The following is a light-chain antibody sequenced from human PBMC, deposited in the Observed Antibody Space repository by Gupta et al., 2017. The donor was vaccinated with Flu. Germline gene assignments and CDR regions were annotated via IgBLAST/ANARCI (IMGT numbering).Light chain of an antibody. J-gene: IGKJ1*01. Sequence: DIQMTQSPSSLSASVGDRVTITCRASQSISSYLNWYQQKPGKAPKLLIYAASSLQSGVPSRFSGSGSGTDFTLTISSLQPEDFATYYWQQEGTFGQGTKVEIK. CDR1: QSISSY. V-gene: IGKV1-39*01. CDR3: QQEGT. CDR2: AAS.